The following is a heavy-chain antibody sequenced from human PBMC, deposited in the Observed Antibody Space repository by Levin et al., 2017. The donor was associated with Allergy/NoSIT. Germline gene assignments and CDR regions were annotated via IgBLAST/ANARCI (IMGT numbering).Heavy chain of an antibody. Sequence: GGSLRLSCAASGFTFSGPYMDWVRQAPGKGLEWVGRIRNKDNGYTTEYVASVRGRFTISRDDSKNSVYLEMNSLKVEDTAVYYCAIGGVRRVVDFDPWGQGTLVTVSS. CDR3: AIGGVRRVVDFDP. CDR1: GFTFSGPY. D-gene: IGHD3-10*02. J-gene: IGHJ5*02. V-gene: IGHV3-72*01. CDR2: IRNKDNGYTT.